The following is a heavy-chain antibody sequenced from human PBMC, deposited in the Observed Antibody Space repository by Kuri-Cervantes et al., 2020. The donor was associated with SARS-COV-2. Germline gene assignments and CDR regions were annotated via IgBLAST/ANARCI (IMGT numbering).Heavy chain of an antibody. CDR1: GGSFSGYY. Sequence: GSLRLSCAVYGGSFSGYYWSWIRQPPGKGLEWIGEINHSGSTNYNPSLKSRVTISVDTSKNQFSLKLSSVTAADTAVYYCARGVFVGYCSSTSCPYFDYWGQGTLVTVSS. J-gene: IGHJ4*02. V-gene: IGHV4-34*01. CDR3: ARGVFVGYCSSTSCPYFDY. D-gene: IGHD2-2*01. CDR2: INHSGST.